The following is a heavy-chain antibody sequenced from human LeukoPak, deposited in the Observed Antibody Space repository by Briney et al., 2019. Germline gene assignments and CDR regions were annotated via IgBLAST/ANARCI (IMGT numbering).Heavy chain of an antibody. CDR3: ARDEGRGSY. V-gene: IGHV4-39*07. CDR1: GGSISSSSYY. D-gene: IGHD3-10*01. J-gene: IGHJ4*02. Sequence: SETLSLTCTVSGGSISSSSYYWDWIRQPPGKGLEWIGEINHSGSTNYNPSLKSRVTISVDTSKNQFSLKLSSVTAADTAVYYCARDEGRGSYWGQGTLVTVSS. CDR2: INHSGST.